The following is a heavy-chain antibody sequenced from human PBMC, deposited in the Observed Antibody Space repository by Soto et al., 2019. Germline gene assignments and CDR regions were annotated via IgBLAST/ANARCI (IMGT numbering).Heavy chain of an antibody. D-gene: IGHD6-19*01. CDR3: AREYRQWLVDAFDS. CDR1: GYTFTSYG. Sequence: ASVKVSCKASGYTFTSYGISWVRQAPGQGLEWMGWISAYNGNTNYAQKLQGRVTMTTDTSTSTAYMELRSLRSDDTAVYYCAREYRQWLVDAFDSWGQGTMVTVSS. J-gene: IGHJ3*02. V-gene: IGHV1-18*01. CDR2: ISAYNGNT.